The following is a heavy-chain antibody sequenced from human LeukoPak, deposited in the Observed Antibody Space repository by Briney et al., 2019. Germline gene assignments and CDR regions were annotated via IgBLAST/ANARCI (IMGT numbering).Heavy chain of an antibody. CDR1: GYSISSGYY. CDR2: IFHSGST. CDR3: ARERGYFDTRDY. J-gene: IGHJ4*02. D-gene: IGHD3-9*01. V-gene: IGHV4-38-2*02. Sequence: SETLSLTCTVSGYSISSGYYWGWIRQPPGKGLEWIGSIFHSGSTYYNPSLKSRVTISVDTSKNQFSLKLSSVTAADTAVYYCARERGYFDTRDYWGQGTLVTVSS.